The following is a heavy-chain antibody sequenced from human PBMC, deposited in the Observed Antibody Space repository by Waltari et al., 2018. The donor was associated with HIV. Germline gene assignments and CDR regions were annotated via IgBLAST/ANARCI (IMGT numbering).Heavy chain of an antibody. D-gene: IGHD1-7*01. Sequence: VQLVQSGPEMRKPGASVKISCRASGFTFTPYVFSWVRQAPGQGLEWLGGISAYDGNRDVVQTFKDRVTLTTDSSTTTAYLEIRNLRSDDTAVYYCARDSGRGGTFDSWGQGILVTVSS. J-gene: IGHJ4*02. V-gene: IGHV1-18*01. CDR1: GFTFTPYV. CDR2: ISAYDGNR. CDR3: ARDSGRGGTFDS.